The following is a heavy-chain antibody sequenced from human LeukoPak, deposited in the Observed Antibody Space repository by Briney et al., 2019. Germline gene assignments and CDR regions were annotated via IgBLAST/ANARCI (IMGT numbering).Heavy chain of an antibody. CDR3: AKDSGYDPYGVDY. CDR2: ISWNSGSI. CDR1: GFTFDDYA. Sequence: GRSLRLSCAASGFTFDDYAMHWVRKAPGKGLEWVSGISWNSGSIGYADSVKGRFSISRDNAKNSLYLQMNSLRAEDTALYYCAKDSGYDPYGVDYWGQGTLVTVSS. D-gene: IGHD3-22*01. J-gene: IGHJ4*02. V-gene: IGHV3-9*01.